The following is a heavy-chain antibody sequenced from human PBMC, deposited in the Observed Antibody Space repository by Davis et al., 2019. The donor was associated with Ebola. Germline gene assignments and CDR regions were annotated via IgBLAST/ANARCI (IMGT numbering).Heavy chain of an antibody. J-gene: IGHJ4*02. CDR2: IHYSGST. Sequence: MPSETLSLTCAVYGGSFSGFYRSYIRQPPGKGLEWIGEIHYSGSTNYNPSLKSRVTISADTSKNQFSLRLSSVTAADTAVYYCARGPGLYNSGWYLNYWGQGTLVTVSS. D-gene: IGHD6-19*01. CDR1: GGSFSGFY. CDR3: ARGPGLYNSGWYLNY. V-gene: IGHV4-34*01.